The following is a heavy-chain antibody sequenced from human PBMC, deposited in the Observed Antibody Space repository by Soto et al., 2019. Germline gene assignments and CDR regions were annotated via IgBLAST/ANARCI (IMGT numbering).Heavy chain of an antibody. CDR2: INPNGGIT. D-gene: IGHD3-16*01. Sequence: ASVKVSCKASGYTFTHYYIHWVRQAPGQGLEWMGIINPNGGITTYAQKFRAGVSMTRDTSTSTAYLELSSLTSDDTAVYYCARDRVAGIWGDAFDIWGQGTMVTVSS. CDR1: GYTFTHYY. CDR3: ARDRVAGIWGDAFDI. V-gene: IGHV1-46*01. J-gene: IGHJ3*02.